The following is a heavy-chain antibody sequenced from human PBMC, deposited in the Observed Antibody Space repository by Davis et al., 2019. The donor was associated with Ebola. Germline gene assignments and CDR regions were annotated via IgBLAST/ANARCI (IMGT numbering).Heavy chain of an antibody. CDR1: PFSFSSSTYY. CDR3: ASDSSSASGMDV. V-gene: IGHV4-39*07. D-gene: IGHD2-2*01. J-gene: IGHJ6*01. CDR2: ISYSGPT. Sequence: MPSETLSLTCTLSPFSFSSSTYYWGWLRQPPGRGLEWIGIISYSGPTHYNPSLKSRVTMSVGTSKNQFSLKLSSVTAADTAVYYCASDSSSASGMDVWGKGTTV.